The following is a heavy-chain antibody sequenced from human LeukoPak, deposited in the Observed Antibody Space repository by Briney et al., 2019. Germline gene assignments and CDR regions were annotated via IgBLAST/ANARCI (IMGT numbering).Heavy chain of an antibody. Sequence: ASVKVSCTTSGYIFTPHHIHWMRQAPGQGLELLGWVSAANNPEYSQKFQGRVVITRDASATTSYLELNSLRSEDTAVYYCAMSVEMPPIPSFDYWGQGTLVTVSS. CDR1: GYIFTPHH. D-gene: IGHD5-24*01. V-gene: IGHV1-3*01. CDR2: VSAANNP. J-gene: IGHJ4*02. CDR3: AMSVEMPPIPSFDY.